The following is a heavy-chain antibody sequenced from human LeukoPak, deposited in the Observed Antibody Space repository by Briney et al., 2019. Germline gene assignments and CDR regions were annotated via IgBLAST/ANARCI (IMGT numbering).Heavy chain of an antibody. CDR2: ISYDGSNK. CDR3: ARTHSSGYYNYYYYYGMDV. J-gene: IGHJ6*02. V-gene: IGHV3-30-3*01. CDR1: GFTFSSYA. D-gene: IGHD3-22*01. Sequence: GRSLRFSCAASGFTFSSYAMHWVRQAPGKGLEWVAVISYDGSNKYYADSVKGRFTISRDNSKNTLYLQMNSLRAEDTAVYYCARTHSSGYYNYYYYYGMDVWGQGTTVTVSS.